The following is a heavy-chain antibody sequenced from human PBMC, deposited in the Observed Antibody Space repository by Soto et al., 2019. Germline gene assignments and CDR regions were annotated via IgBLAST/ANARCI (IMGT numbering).Heavy chain of an antibody. J-gene: IGHJ3*02. CDR2: ISYDGSNK. Sequence: PGGSLRLSCAASGFTFSSYGTHWVRQAPGKGLEWVAVISYDGSNKYYADSVKGRFTISRDNSKNTLYLQMNSLRAEDTAVYYCAKDVDTAMPYAFDIWGQGTMVTVSS. V-gene: IGHV3-30*18. D-gene: IGHD5-18*01. CDR1: GFTFSSYG. CDR3: AKDVDTAMPYAFDI.